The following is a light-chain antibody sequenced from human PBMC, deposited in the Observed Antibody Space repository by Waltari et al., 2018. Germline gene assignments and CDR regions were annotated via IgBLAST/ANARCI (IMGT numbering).Light chain of an antibody. CDR2: GAS. CDR1: PSVSGN. V-gene: IGKV3-15*01. J-gene: IGKJ2*01. Sequence: IVMTQSPATLSVSPGARATPSCRASPSVSGNLAWYQQKPGQAPRLLMYGASTRAAGVPTRFSGSGSGTEFTVTISSLQSEDFAVYYCQQYNDWPQTFGQGTKLETK. CDR3: QQYNDWPQT.